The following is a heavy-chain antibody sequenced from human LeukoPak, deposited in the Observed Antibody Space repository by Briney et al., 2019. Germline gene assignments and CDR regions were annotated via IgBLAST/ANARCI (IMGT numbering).Heavy chain of an antibody. D-gene: IGHD3-10*01. Sequence: ASVKVSCKASGYTFTGYYMHWMRQAPGQGLEWMGWINPNGGGTNYAQKFQGGVTMTRDTSSSTAYMELSRLGSDDTAVYYCARGDGFRGEAYWGQGTLVTVSS. CDR1: GYTFTGYY. J-gene: IGHJ4*02. CDR3: ARGDGFRGEAY. CDR2: INPNGGGT. V-gene: IGHV1-2*02.